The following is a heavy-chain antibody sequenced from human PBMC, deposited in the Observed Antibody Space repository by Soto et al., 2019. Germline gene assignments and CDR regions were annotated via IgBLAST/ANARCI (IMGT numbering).Heavy chain of an antibody. V-gene: IGHV3-66*01. CDR3: ARDRYFDY. Sequence: EVQLVESGGGLVQPGGSLRLSCAASGFTVSSNYMSWVRQAPGKGLGWVSLIYSGGSTDYADSVKGRFIISRDNSRNTLYLQMNSLRAEDTAVYYYARDRYFDYWGQGTLVTVSS. CDR2: IYSGGST. CDR1: GFTVSSNY. J-gene: IGHJ4*02.